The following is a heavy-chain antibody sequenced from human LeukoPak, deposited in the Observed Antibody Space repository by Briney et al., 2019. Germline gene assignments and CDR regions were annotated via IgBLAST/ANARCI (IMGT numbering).Heavy chain of an antibody. CDR1: GFTFSSYG. Sequence: PGGSLRLSCAASGFTFSSYGMSWVRQAPGKGLEWVSAISGSGGSTYYADSVKGRFTISRDNSKNTLYLQMNSLRAEDTAVYYCAKDTFIIKRAVGKDAFDIWGQGTMVTVSS. CDR2: ISGSGGST. CDR3: AKDTFIIKRAVGKDAFDI. V-gene: IGHV3-23*01. J-gene: IGHJ3*02. D-gene: IGHD1-26*01.